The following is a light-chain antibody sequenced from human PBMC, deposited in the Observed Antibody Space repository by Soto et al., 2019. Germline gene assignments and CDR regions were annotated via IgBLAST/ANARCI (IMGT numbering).Light chain of an antibody. CDR2: YDT. V-gene: IGLV3-21*04. Sequence: SYELTQPPSVSVAPGKTARITCGGNNIGSKSVHWYQQRPGQAPVPVIYYDTDRPSGIPERFSGSNSGNTATLTISRVEAGDEADYACQVWDNSGDHAVFGGGTKLTVL. CDR1: NIGSKS. CDR3: QVWDNSGDHAV. J-gene: IGLJ3*02.